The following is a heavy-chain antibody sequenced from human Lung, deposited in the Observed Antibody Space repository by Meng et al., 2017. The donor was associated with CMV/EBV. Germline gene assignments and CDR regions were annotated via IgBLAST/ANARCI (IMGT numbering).Heavy chain of an antibody. Sequence: SCAASGFNFNIYEMSWVRQAPGKGLEWVSYISMSGSTIYYADAVKGRFTISRDNAKNSLYLQMNSLRVEDTALYYCARGEAARDFDSWGQGTRVTVSS. J-gene: IGHJ4*02. CDR3: ARGEAARDFDS. CDR2: ISMSGSTI. CDR1: GFNFNIYE. V-gene: IGHV3-48*03. D-gene: IGHD6-25*01.